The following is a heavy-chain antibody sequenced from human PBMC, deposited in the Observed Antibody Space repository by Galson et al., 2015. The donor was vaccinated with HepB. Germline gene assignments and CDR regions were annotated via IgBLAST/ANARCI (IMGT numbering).Heavy chain of an antibody. D-gene: IGHD4-17*01. CDR2: ITNSGSRT. Sequence: SLRLSCAVSGFRFNVYDMNWVRQAPGKGLEWVSGITNSGSRTYYAESGKGRFTISRDNSKNTVSLQMSSLTADDSAVYFCATTRFGNGAYWTFEIWGQGTLVTVAS. J-gene: IGHJ3*02. CDR1: GFRFNVYD. CDR3: ATTRFGNGAYWTFEI. V-gene: IGHV3-23*05.